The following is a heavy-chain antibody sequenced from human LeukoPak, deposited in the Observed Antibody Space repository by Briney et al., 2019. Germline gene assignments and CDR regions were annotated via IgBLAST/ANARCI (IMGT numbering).Heavy chain of an antibody. J-gene: IGHJ4*02. CDR1: GFTFSSYA. V-gene: IGHV3-23*01. CDR3: AKDAPMGDFYDSSGYYLYYFDY. Sequence: GGSLRLSCAASGFTFSSYAMSWVRQAPGKGLEWVSAISGSGGSTYYADSVKGRFTISRDNSKNTLYLQMNSLRAEDTAVYYCAKDAPMGDFYDSSGYYLYYFDYWGQGTLVTVSS. CDR2: ISGSGGST. D-gene: IGHD3-22*01.